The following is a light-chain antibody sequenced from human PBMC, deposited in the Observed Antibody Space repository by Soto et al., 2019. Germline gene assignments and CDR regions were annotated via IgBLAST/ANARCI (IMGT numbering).Light chain of an antibody. CDR3: QQSYSTPGYT. CDR1: QSISSY. CDR2: AAS. V-gene: IGKV1-39*01. J-gene: IGKJ2*01. Sequence: DIQMTQSPSSLSASVGDRVTITCRARQSISSYLNWYQQKPGKAPKLLIHAASSLQSGVPSRFSGSGSGTEFTLTISSLQPEDFATYYCQQSYSTPGYTFGQGTKLEIK.